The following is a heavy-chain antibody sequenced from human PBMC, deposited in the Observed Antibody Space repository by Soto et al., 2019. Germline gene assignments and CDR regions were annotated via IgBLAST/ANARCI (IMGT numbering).Heavy chain of an antibody. V-gene: IGHV3-48*01. CDR2: ISSGSSTI. D-gene: IGHD2-2*01. J-gene: IGHJ6*03. Sequence: SGGSLRLSCAASGFTFSSYSMNWVRRAPGKGLEWVSYISSGSSTIYYADSVKGRFTISRDNAKNSLYLQMDSLRAEDTAVYYATRSAYMDVWGTGTTVTVSS. CDR1: GFTFSSYS. CDR3: TRSAYMDV.